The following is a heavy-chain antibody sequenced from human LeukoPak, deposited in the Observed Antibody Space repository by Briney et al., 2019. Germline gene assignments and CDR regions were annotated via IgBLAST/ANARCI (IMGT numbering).Heavy chain of an antibody. J-gene: IGHJ2*01. D-gene: IGHD1-26*01. V-gene: IGHV4-39*01. CDR3: ALWGREQPDWYFDL. Sequence: PSETLSLTCTVSGGSISSSSYYWGWIRQPPGKGLEWIGSIYYSGSTYYNPSLKSRVTISVDTSKNQFSLKLSSVTAADTAVYYCALWGREQPDWYFDLWGRGTLVTVSS. CDR1: GGSISSSSYY. CDR2: IYYSGST.